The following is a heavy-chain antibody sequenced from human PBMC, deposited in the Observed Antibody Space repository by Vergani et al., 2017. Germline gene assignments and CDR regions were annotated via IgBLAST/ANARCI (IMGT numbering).Heavy chain of an antibody. J-gene: IGHJ4*02. Sequence: EVQLVESGGGLVQPGRSLRLSCTASGFTFGDYAMSWVRQAPGKGLEWVGFIRSKAYGGTTEYAASVKGRFTISRDDTKSIAYLQMHSLKTEDTGVYYCTRDEAGVYGSGEYGYWGQGTLVTVSS. CDR2: IRSKAYGGTT. D-gene: IGHD3-10*01. V-gene: IGHV3-49*04. CDR1: GFTFGDYA. CDR3: TRDEAGVYGSGEYGY.